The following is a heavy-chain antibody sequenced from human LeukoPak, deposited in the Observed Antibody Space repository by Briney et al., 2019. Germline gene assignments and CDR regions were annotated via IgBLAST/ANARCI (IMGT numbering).Heavy chain of an antibody. Sequence: PSETLSLTCTVSGGSITSSSYYWGWIRQPPGKGLEWIGSIYYSGSTHYSPSLKSRVTISVDTSKNEFSLKLTSVTAADTAVYYCAREANYYGSGSYFEGTFDYWGQGSLVTVSS. CDR2: IYYSGST. D-gene: IGHD3-10*01. CDR1: GGSITSSSYY. CDR3: AREANYYGSGSYFEGTFDY. V-gene: IGHV4-39*07. J-gene: IGHJ4*02.